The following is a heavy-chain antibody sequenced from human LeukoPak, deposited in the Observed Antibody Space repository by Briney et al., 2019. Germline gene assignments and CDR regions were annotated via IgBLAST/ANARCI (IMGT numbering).Heavy chain of an antibody. D-gene: IGHD2-21*02. CDR3: ARGDKHALDY. CDR2: IQQDGSET. J-gene: IGHJ4*02. Sequence: PGGSLRLSCAGSGFSFSKYWMNWVRQAPGKGLEWMANIQQDGSETYYVDSVKGRFTISRDNARNSLSLQMNSLRADDTAVYYCARGDKHALDYWGQGALVTVSS. CDR1: GFSFSKYW. V-gene: IGHV3-7*05.